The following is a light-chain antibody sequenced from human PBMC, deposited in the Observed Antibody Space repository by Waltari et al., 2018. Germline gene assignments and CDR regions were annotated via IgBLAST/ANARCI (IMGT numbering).Light chain of an antibody. CDR3: HQRSKWPLT. J-gene: IGKJ4*01. CDR2: DAS. V-gene: IGKV3-11*01. Sequence: EIVLTQSPATLSLSPGERATPSCRASQNIDSYLAWYQLKPGQVPRLLIYDASNRATGIPARFSGSGSGADFTLIISSLEPEDFAVYYCHQRSKWPLTFGGGTKVEIK. CDR1: QNIDSY.